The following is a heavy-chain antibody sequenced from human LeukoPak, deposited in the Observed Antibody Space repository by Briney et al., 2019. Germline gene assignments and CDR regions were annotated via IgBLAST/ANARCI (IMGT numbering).Heavy chain of an antibody. J-gene: IGHJ4*02. CDR3: AKAQGGATFEHFDY. CDR1: GFTFSSYA. D-gene: IGHD1-26*01. V-gene: IGHV3-23*01. Sequence: GGSLRLSCAASGFTFSSYAMSWVRQAPGKGLEWVSAVSGSGGSTYYADSVKGRFTISRDNSKNTLYLQMNSLRAEDTAVYYCAKAQGGATFEHFDYWGQGTLVTVSS. CDR2: VSGSGGST.